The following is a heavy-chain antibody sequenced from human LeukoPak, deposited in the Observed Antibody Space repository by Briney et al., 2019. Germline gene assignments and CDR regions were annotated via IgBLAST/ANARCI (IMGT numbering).Heavy chain of an antibody. CDR3: ARNPPEVVPAATRYWFDP. CDR1: GGTFSSYA. D-gene: IGHD2-2*01. J-gene: IGHJ5*02. V-gene: IGHV1-69*05. Sequence: ASVKVSCKASGGTFSSYAISWVRQAPGQGLEWMGGIIPIFGTANYAQKFLGRVTITTDESTSTAYMELSSLRSEDTAVYYCARNPPEVVPAATRYWFDPWGQGTLVTVSS. CDR2: IIPIFGTA.